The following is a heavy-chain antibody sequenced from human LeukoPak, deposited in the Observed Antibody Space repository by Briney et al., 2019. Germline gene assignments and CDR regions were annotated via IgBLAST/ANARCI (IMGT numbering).Heavy chain of an antibody. CDR2: ISSSSSYI. D-gene: IGHD2-2*01. J-gene: IGHJ6*03. CDR3: ARGTYCSSTSCYPLGNYYMDV. Sequence: PGGSLRLSCAASGFTFSSYSMNWVRQAPGKGLEWVSSISSSSSYIYYADSVKGRFTISRDNAKNSLYLQMNSLRAEDTAVYYCARGTYCSSTSCYPLGNYYMDVWGKGTTVTVSS. V-gene: IGHV3-21*01. CDR1: GFTFSSYS.